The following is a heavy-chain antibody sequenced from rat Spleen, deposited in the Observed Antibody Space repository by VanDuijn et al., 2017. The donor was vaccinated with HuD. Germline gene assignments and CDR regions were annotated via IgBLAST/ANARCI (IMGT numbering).Heavy chain of an antibody. Sequence: QVQLKESGPGLVQPSQTLSLTCTVSGFSLASYNVHWVRQPPGKGLEWMGVMWSDGDTSYNSALKSRLSISRDTSKSQVFLKMNSLQTEDTATYYCARDRTYYGYSPFAYWGQGTLVSVSS. CDR3: ARDRTYYGYSPFAY. CDR2: MWSDGDT. CDR1: GFSLASYN. D-gene: IGHD1-9*01. J-gene: IGHJ3*01. V-gene: IGHV2-32*01.